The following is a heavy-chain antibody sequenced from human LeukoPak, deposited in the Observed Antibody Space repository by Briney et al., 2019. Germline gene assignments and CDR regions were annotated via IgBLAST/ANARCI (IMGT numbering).Heavy chain of an antibody. CDR1: GGSISSSSYY. D-gene: IGHD5-18*01. CDR3: ARLPRRGGYSYGFDY. Sequence: PETLSLTCTVSGGSISSSSYYWGWIHQPPGKGLEWIGSIYYSGSTYYNPSLKSRVTISVDTSKNQFSLKLSSVTAADTAVYYCARLPRRGGYSYGFDYWGQGTLVTVSS. CDR2: IYYSGST. J-gene: IGHJ4*02. V-gene: IGHV4-39*01.